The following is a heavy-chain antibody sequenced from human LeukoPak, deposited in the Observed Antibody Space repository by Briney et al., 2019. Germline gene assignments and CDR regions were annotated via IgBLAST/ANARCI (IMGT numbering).Heavy chain of an antibody. CDR3: ARTTMVRGTYYMDV. CDR2: ISYDGSNK. D-gene: IGHD3-10*01. J-gene: IGHJ6*03. CDR1: GFTFSSYA. V-gene: IGHV3-30*04. Sequence: AGGSLRLSCAASGFTFSSYAMHWVRQAPGKGLAWVAVISYDGSNKYYTDSVKGRFTISRDNSKNTLYLQMNSLRAEDTAVYYCARTTMVRGTYYMDVWGKGTTVTISS.